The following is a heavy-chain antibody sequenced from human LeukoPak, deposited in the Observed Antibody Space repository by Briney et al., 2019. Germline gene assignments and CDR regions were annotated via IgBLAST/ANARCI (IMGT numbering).Heavy chain of an antibody. J-gene: IGHJ4*02. CDR3: AREGVAAAAGDY. V-gene: IGHV1-18*01. D-gene: IGHD6-13*01. Sequence: ASVKVSCKASGGTFSSYAISWVRQAPGQGLEWMGWISAYNGNTNYAQKLQGRATMTTDTSTSTAYMELRSLRSDDTAVYYCAREGVAAAAGDYWGQGTLVTVSS. CDR2: ISAYNGNT. CDR1: GGTFSSYA.